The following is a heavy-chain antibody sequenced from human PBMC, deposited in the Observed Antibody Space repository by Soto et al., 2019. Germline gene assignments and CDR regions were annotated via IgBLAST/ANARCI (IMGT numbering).Heavy chain of an antibody. V-gene: IGHV4-30-4*01. CDR3: AREGGESSDGLYYFDS. D-gene: IGHD3-16*01. Sequence: SETLSLTCTVSVGSTSSDNYWSWIRQPPGKGLEWIGHIYYSGNTDYNPSLKSRLAISIDTSKNQFSLKLSSVTAADTAVYFCAREGGESSDGLYYFDSWGQGSLVTVSS. CDR1: VGSTSSDNY. J-gene: IGHJ4*02. CDR2: IYYSGNT.